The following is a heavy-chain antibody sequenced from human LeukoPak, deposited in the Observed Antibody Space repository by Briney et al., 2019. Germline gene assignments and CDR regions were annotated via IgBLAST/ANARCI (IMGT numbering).Heavy chain of an antibody. CDR3: ARVPAVTFFDY. Sequence: SETLSLTCTVSGGSISSSSYYWGWIRQPPGKGLEWIGSMYYIGSTYYNPSLKSRVTISVDTSKNQFSPKLSSVTAADTAVYYCARVPAVTFFDYWGQGTLVTVSS. J-gene: IGHJ4*02. CDR1: GGSISSSSYY. CDR2: MYYIGST. D-gene: IGHD4-17*01. V-gene: IGHV4-39*01.